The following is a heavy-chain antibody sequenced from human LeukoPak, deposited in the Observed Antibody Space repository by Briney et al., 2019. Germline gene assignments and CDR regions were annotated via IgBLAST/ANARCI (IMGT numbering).Heavy chain of an antibody. D-gene: IGHD3-22*01. J-gene: IGHJ4*02. CDR3: ARDLTMTVVAIGY. CDR2: INTNTGNP. Sequence: ASVKVSCKASGYTFTSYAMNRVRQAPGQGLEWMGWINTNTGNPTYAQGFTGRFVFSLDTSVSTAYLQISSPKAEDTAVYYCARDLTMTVVAIGYWGQGTLVTVSS. CDR1: GYTFTSYA. V-gene: IGHV7-4-1*02.